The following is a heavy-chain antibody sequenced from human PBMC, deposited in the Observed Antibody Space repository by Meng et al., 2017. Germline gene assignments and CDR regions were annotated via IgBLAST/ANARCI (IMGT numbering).Heavy chain of an antibody. V-gene: IGHV6-1*01. CDR2: TYYRSKWYN. CDR3: ASGWSMFQT. Sequence: QLQQSGPGLMKPSQTLSLTCAISGDTVSSGSAAWNWIRQSPSRGLEWLGRTYYRSKWYNDFAVSVKSRIIINPDTSKNHFSLQLNSVTPEDTAVYYCASGWSMFQTWGQGTLVTVSS. J-gene: IGHJ4*02. D-gene: IGHD3-10*02. CDR1: GDTVSSGSAA.